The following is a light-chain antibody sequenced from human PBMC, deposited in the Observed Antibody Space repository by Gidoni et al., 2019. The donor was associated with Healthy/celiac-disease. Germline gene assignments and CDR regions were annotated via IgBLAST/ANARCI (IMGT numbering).Light chain of an antibody. V-gene: IGKV3-11*01. J-gene: IGKJ2*01. CDR1: QSVSRH. Sequence: EIVLTQSPATLSLSPGERATLSCRASQSVSRHLAWYQQKPGQAPSVLLYDASNRATGIPARFSGSGSGTAFTLTISSLEPEDFAVYYCQQRSNWPYTFGQGTKLEIK. CDR2: DAS. CDR3: QQRSNWPYT.